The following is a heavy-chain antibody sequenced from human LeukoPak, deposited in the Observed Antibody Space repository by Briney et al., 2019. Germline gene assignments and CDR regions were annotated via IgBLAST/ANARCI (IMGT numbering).Heavy chain of an antibody. Sequence: GGSLRLSCAASGFTFSSYSMNWVRQAPGKGLEWVSSISSSSSYIYYADSVKGRFTISRDNAKNSLYLQMNSLRAEDTAVYYCARGRDDSGYLRCFDYWGQGTLVTVSS. CDR2: ISSSSSYI. CDR1: GFTFSSYS. V-gene: IGHV3-21*01. D-gene: IGHD5-12*01. J-gene: IGHJ4*02. CDR3: ARGRDDSGYLRCFDY.